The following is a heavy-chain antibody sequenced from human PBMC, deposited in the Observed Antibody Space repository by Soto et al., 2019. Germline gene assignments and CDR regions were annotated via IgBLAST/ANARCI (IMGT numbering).Heavy chain of an antibody. D-gene: IGHD3-10*01. J-gene: IGHJ5*02. CDR3: ARGVTNLVRGVIISNWFDP. V-gene: IGHV1-2*04. CDR2: INPNSGGT. CDR1: GYTFTGYY. Sequence: QVQLVQSGAEVKKPGASVKVSCKASGYTFTGYYMHCVRHAPGQGLDWMGWINPNSGGTNYAQKFQGWVTMTRDTSISTAYMELRRLRSDDTAVYYCARGVTNLVRGVIISNWFDPWGQGTLVTVSS.